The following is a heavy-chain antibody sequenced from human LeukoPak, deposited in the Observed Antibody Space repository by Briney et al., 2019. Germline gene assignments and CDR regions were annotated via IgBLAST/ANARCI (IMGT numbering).Heavy chain of an antibody. CDR1: GYTFTGYY. D-gene: IGHD6-13*01. J-gene: IGHJ4*02. CDR3: ARGQRTAAGDWYFDY. Sequence: ASVKVSCKASGYTFTGYYMHWVRQAPGQGLEWMGWINPNSGGTNYAQKFQGWVTMTRDTSISTAYMELSRLRSDDTAVYYCARGQRTAAGDWYFDYWGQGTLVTVSS. CDR2: INPNSGGT. V-gene: IGHV1-2*04.